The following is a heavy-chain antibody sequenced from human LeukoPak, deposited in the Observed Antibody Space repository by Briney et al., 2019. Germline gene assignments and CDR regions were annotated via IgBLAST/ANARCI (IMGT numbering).Heavy chain of an antibody. V-gene: IGHV3-23*01. CDR2: ISDSGGYT. CDR3: AKWGCSGGSCYPFDY. CDR1: GLTFRTYA. J-gene: IGHJ4*02. D-gene: IGHD2-15*01. Sequence: PGGSLRLSCAASGLTFRTYAMSWVRQAPGKGLEWVSSISDSGGYTFYADSVKGRFTISRDNSKNTVYLQMNSLRAEDTAVYYCAKWGCSGGSCYPFDYWGQGTLVTVSS.